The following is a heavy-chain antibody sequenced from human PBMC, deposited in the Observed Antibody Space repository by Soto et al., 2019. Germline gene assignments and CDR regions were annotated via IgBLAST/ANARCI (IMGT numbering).Heavy chain of an antibody. V-gene: IGHV1-2*04. CDR1: GYTFTGYY. Sequence: ASVKVSCKASGYTFTGYYMHWVRQAPGQGLEWMGWINPNSGGTNYAQKFQGWVTMTRDTSTSTAYMELRSLRSDDTAVYYCARDRDSSGYTTPFDYWGQGTLVTVSS. D-gene: IGHD3-22*01. CDR2: INPNSGGT. J-gene: IGHJ4*02. CDR3: ARDRDSSGYTTPFDY.